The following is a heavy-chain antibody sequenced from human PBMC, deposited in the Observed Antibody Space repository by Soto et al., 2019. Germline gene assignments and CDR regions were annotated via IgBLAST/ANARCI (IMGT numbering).Heavy chain of an antibody. V-gene: IGHV4-59*08. CDR2: IYYSGST. D-gene: IGHD2-2*03. CDR3: ARTGERWILGYYFDY. J-gene: IGHJ4*02. CDR1: GGSISSYY. Sequence: SETLSLTCTVSGGSISSYYWSWIRQPPGKGLEWIGYIYYSGSTNSNPSLKSRVTISVDTSKNQFSLKLSSVTAADTAVYYCARTGERWILGYYFDYWGQGTLVTVSS.